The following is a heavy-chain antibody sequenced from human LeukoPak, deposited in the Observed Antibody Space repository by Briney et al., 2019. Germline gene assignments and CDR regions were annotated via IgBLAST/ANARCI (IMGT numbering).Heavy chain of an antibody. Sequence: GGSLRLSCAASGFTFDDYAMHWVRQAPGKGLEWVSLISGDGGSTYYADSVKGRFTISRDNSKNSLYLQMNSLRTEDTALYYCAKDIGYGSESSYYYYYYMDVWGKGTTVTVSS. D-gene: IGHD3-10*01. J-gene: IGHJ6*03. CDR1: GFTFDDYA. V-gene: IGHV3-43*02. CDR3: AKDIGYGSESSYYYYYYMDV. CDR2: ISGDGGST.